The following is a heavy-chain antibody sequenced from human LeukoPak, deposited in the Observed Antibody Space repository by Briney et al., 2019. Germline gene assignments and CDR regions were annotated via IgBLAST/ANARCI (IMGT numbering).Heavy chain of an antibody. CDR2: IYSDGST. V-gene: IGHV3-66*01. CDR1: GFTVSNNY. J-gene: IGHJ4*02. CDR3: ARGSGYIIDY. D-gene: IGHD3-22*01. Sequence: GGSLRLSCAVSGFTVSNNYMNWVRQAPGKGLEWVSVIYSDGSTYYADSVKGRFTVSRDNSKNTLYLQMNSLRGEDTAVYYRARGSGYIIDYWGQGTLVTVSS.